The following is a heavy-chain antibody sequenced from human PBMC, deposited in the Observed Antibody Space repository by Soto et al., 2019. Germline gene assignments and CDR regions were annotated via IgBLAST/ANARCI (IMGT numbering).Heavy chain of an antibody. CDR3: ARDHPHSYGVYYFDY. CDR2: IYYSGST. Sequence: PSETLSLTCTVSGGSISSYYWSWIRQPPGKGLEWIGYIYYSGSTNYNPSLKNRVTISVDTSKNQFSLKLISVTAADTAVYYCARDHPHSYGVYYFDYWGQGTPVTVSS. D-gene: IGHD5-18*01. CDR1: GGSISSYY. J-gene: IGHJ4*02. V-gene: IGHV4-59*01.